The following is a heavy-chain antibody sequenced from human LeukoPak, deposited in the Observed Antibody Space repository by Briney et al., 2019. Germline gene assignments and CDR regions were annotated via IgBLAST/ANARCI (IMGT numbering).Heavy chain of an antibody. CDR3: AKVGETPSLTPYYAS. CDR1: GFRFRTYT. J-gene: IGHJ4*02. Sequence: PGGSLRLSCAASGFRFRTYTMHWLRQAPGRGVEGVALISKDGRSEFYAHSVKGRFTISRDRSKDALYPQVNSLRLADTAVYYCAKVGETPSLTPYYASWGQGTLVTVYS. D-gene: IGHD3-9*01. CDR2: ISKDGRSE. V-gene: IGHV3-30*04.